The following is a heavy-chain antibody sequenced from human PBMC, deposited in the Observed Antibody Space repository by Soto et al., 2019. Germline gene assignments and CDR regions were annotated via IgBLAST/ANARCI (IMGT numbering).Heavy chain of an antibody. J-gene: IGHJ3*02. Sequence: SVKVSCKASGGTFSSYAISWVRQAPCQGLEWMGGIIPIFGTANYAQKFQGRVTITADESTSTAYMELSSLRSEDTAVYYCARDLSWYSAFDIWGQGTMVTVSS. CDR3: ARDLSWYSAFDI. CDR1: GGTFSSYA. V-gene: IGHV1-69*13. D-gene: IGHD6-13*01. CDR2: IIPIFGTA.